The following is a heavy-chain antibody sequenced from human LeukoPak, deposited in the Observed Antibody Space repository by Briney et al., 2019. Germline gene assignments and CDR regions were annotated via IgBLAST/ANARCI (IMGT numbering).Heavy chain of an antibody. D-gene: IGHD1-1*01. V-gene: IGHV3-30-3*01. CDR3: ARYWTEATDALDI. CDR1: GFTLSSYA. CDR2: ISYHGSNK. J-gene: IGHJ3*02. Sequence: PGGSLRLSCAASGFTLSSYAMHWVRQAPGKGLEWVAVISYHGSNKYYADSVKGRFTISRDNSKNTLYLQMNSLRAEDTAVYYCARYWTEATDALDIWRKGTMVTVS.